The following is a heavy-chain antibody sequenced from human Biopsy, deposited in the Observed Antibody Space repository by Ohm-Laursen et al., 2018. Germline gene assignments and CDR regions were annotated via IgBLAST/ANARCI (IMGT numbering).Heavy chain of an antibody. D-gene: IGHD3-3*01. CDR2: IYYRGNT. V-gene: IGHV4-59*01. Sequence: SETLSLTCTVSGDSITTYYRNWIRQAPGKGLEWIGNIYYRGNTNYNPSLRGRVTISVDTSKNQFSLKLSSVTAADTAVFFCARLYRLDDYWNDDPPDAFDVWGQGTRVTVSS. J-gene: IGHJ3*01. CDR1: GDSITTYY. CDR3: ARLYRLDDYWNDDPPDAFDV.